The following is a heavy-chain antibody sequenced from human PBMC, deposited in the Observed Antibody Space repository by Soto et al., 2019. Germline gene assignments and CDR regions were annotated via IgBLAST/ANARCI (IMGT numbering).Heavy chain of an antibody. D-gene: IGHD3-22*01. V-gene: IGHV3-53*01. CDR2: IYTGGNT. CDR1: GFTVSSNY. J-gene: IGHJ4*02. CDR3: ARELDTSGYILKY. Sequence: LRLSCAASGFTVSSNYMSWVRQAPGKGLEWVSVIYTGGNTYYTDSVKGRFTISRDSSKNTLYLQMNSLRVEDTAVYYCARELDTSGYILKYWGRGTLVTVSS.